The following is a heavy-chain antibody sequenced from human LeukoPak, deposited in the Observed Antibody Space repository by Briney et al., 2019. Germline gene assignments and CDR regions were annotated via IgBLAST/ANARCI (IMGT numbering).Heavy chain of an antibody. CDR2: IKSKTDGGTT. CDR1: GLTFSNAW. Sequence: PGGSLRLSCAASGLTFSNAWMTWVRQAPGKGLEWVGRIKSKTDGGTTDYAAPVKGRFTISRDDSKNTLYLQMNSLKTEDTAVYYRTTWVHYYGSGSYYNVPSNYMDVWGKGTTVTISS. CDR3: TTWVHYYGSGSYYNVPSNYMDV. V-gene: IGHV3-15*01. D-gene: IGHD3-10*01. J-gene: IGHJ6*03.